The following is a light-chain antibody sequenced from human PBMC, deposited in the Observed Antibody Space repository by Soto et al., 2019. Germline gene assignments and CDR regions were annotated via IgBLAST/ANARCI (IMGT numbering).Light chain of an antibody. CDR1: QSVNSNY. Sequence: EIVLTQSPGTLSLSPGERATLSCRASQSVNSNYLAWYQQKPGQGPRVLMYGASSRATGIPDRFSGSGSGTDFTVTISRREPEDFVVYYCQQYDSPPRTFGEGTKVEIK. CDR2: GAS. V-gene: IGKV3-20*01. J-gene: IGKJ4*02. CDR3: QQYDSPPRT.